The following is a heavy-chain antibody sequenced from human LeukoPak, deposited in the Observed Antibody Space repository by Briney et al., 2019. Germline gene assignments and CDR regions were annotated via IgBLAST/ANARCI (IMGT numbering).Heavy chain of an antibody. CDR3: ARDQTRYNDFWRGYAD. D-gene: IGHD3-3*01. CDR1: GDSVSSNSAA. V-gene: IGHV6-1*01. J-gene: IGHJ4*02. Sequence: SQTLSLTCAISGDSVSSNSAAWNWIRQSPSGGLEWLGRTYYRSKWYNDYAVSVKSRITINPDTSKDQFSLQLNSVTPEDTAVYYCARDQTRYNDFWRGYADWGQGTLVTVSS. CDR2: TYYRSKWYN.